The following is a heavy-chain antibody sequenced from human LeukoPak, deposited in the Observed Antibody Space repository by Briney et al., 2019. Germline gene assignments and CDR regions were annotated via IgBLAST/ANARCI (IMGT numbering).Heavy chain of an antibody. CDR1: GFTVSSNY. CDR3: AGGPSYGPFDY. J-gene: IGHJ4*02. CDR2: IYSGGGT. D-gene: IGHD3-10*01. Sequence: PGGSLRLSCAASGFTVSSNYMSWVRQAPGKGLEWVSVIYSGGGTKYADSVKGIFTISRDSSKNTLYLQMNSLRAEDTAVYYCAGGPSYGPFDYWGQGTLVTVSS. V-gene: IGHV3-66*01.